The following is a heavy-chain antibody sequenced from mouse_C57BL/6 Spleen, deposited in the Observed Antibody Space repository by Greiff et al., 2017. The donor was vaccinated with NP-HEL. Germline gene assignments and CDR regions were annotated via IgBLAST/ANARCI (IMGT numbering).Heavy chain of an antibody. Sequence: VQLQQSGAELARPGASVKLSCKASGYTFTSYGISWVKQRTGQGLEWIGEIYPRSGNTYYNEKFKGKATLTADKSSSTAYMELRSLTSEDSAVYFCAREDDYDDGGFDYWGQGTTLTVSS. D-gene: IGHD2-4*01. CDR1: GYTFTSYG. V-gene: IGHV1-81*01. CDR3: AREDDYDDGGFDY. J-gene: IGHJ2*01. CDR2: IYPRSGNT.